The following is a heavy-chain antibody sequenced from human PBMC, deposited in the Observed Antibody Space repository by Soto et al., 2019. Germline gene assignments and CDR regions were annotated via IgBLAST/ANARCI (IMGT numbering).Heavy chain of an antibody. Sequence: PXEFLRLSCAGSGFSFASYVLTWVRQAPGKGPEWVSAISGNGGSTYYADSVKGRFTISRDNSKNTLYLQMNSLRAEDTAIYYCARDYGDSYSDLWGRGTPVTVSS. D-gene: IGHD4-17*01. CDR3: ARDYGDSYSDL. J-gene: IGHJ2*01. CDR1: GFSFASYV. CDR2: ISGNGGST. V-gene: IGHV3-23*01.